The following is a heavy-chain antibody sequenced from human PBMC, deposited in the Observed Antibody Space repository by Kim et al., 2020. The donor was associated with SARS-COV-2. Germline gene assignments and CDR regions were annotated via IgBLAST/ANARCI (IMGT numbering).Heavy chain of an antibody. CDR2: IFSNDEK. Sequence: SGPTLVNPTETLTLTCTVSGFSLSNARMGVSWIRQPPGKALEWLAHIFSNDEKSYSTSLKSRLTISKDTSKSQVVLTMTNMDPVDTATYYCARMVAAAGTLDFDYWGQGTLVTVSS. CDR3: ARMVAAAGTLDFDY. J-gene: IGHJ4*02. V-gene: IGHV2-26*01. CDR1: GFSLSNARMG. D-gene: IGHD6-13*01.